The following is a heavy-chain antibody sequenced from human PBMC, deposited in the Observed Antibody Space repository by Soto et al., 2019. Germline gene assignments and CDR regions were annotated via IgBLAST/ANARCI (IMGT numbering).Heavy chain of an antibody. CDR1: GITLRSYG. J-gene: IGHJ4*02. CDR2: ISDDGSHE. D-gene: IGHD2-15*01. Sequence: QVQLVESGGGVVQPGRSLRLSCAASGITLRSYGMHWVRQAPGKGLEWVAVISDDGSHEFYADSVKGRFTISRDNSKKTLYLQMNSLRSEDTAMYCCTKGSGCRGGRCHSDFDYWGQGTLVTVSS. V-gene: IGHV3-30*18. CDR3: TKGSGCRGGRCHSDFDY.